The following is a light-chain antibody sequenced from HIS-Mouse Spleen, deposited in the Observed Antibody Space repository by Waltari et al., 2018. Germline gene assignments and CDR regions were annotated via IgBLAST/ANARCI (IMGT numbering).Light chain of an antibody. J-gene: IGLJ2*01. CDR2: EGS. CDR1: SSDVGIYNL. V-gene: IGLV2-23*01. Sequence: QSALTQPASVSGSPGQSITISCTGTSSDVGIYNLVSWYQQHPGKAPKLMIYEGSKRPSGVSNRFSGSKSGNTASLTISGLQAEDEADYYCCSYAGSSTRVVFGGGTKLTVL. CDR3: CSYAGSSTRVV.